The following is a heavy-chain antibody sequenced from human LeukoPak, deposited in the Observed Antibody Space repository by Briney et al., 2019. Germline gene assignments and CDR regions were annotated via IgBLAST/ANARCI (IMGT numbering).Heavy chain of an antibody. CDR3: GSQVETFYMDV. D-gene: IGHD5-24*01. CDR1: GFTLSDSD. CDR2: IIESGSST. V-gene: IGHV3-11*04. Sequence: PGGSLRLSCVASGFTLSDSDMSWVRQAPGKGLEWVSYIIESGSSTYYADSVTGRFTFSRDNAKNSLYLQMNRLRDEDTGVYYCGSQVETFYMDVWGEGTTVTVSS. J-gene: IGHJ6*03.